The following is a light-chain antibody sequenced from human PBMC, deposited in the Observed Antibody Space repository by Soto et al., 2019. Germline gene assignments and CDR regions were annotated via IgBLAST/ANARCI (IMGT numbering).Light chain of an antibody. Sequence: EIVMTQSPAPLSVSPGARATLTCRASQSVSSSLAWYQQKPGQAPRLLIYGASTRATGIPARFSGSRSGTEFTLTISSLQSEDFAVYYCQQYNNWPLYTFGQGTKLEIK. CDR2: GAS. CDR1: QSVSSS. J-gene: IGKJ2*01. V-gene: IGKV3-15*01. CDR3: QQYNNWPLYT.